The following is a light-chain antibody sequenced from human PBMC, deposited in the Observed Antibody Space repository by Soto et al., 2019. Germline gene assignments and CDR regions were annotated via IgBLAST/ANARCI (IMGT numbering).Light chain of an antibody. CDR1: SSDVGGYNY. V-gene: IGLV2-14*01. J-gene: IGLJ3*02. CDR2: GVN. Sequence: QSVLTQPASVSRSPGQSVTISCTGTSSDVGGYNYVSWYQQHPGKAPKLVIYGVNYRPSGVSARFSGSKFQNTASLTISGLHADDEADYYGSSYRSGSVVLFGGANKLTVL. CDR3: SSYRSGSVVL.